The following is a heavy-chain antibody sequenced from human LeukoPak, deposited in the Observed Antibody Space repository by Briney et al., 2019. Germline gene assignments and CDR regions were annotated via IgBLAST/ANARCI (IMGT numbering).Heavy chain of an antibody. Sequence: PETLSLTCTVSGGSISSYYWSWIRQPPGKGLEWIGYIYYSGSTNYNPSLKSRVTISVDTSKNQFSLKLSSVTAADTAVYYCARDNYYDSSGYSPFDYWGQGTLVTVSS. J-gene: IGHJ4*02. D-gene: IGHD3-22*01. CDR3: ARDNYYDSSGYSPFDY. CDR1: GGSISSYY. CDR2: IYYSGST. V-gene: IGHV4-59*01.